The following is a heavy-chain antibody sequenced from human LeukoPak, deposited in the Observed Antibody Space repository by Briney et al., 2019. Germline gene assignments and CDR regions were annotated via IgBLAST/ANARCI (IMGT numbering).Heavy chain of an antibody. V-gene: IGHV4-39*02. J-gene: IGHJ4*02. CDR3: AREMKTTTDYYGSGVDH. Sequence: SETLSLTCSVSGGSISSSNYYWGRIRQPPGKGLEWIGNIFYSGSTYYNPSLKSRVTIFVDTSKNQFSLNLNSVTAGDTAVYYCAREMKTTTDYYGSGVDHWGQGTLVTVSS. CDR1: GGSISSSNYY. CDR2: IFYSGST. D-gene: IGHD3-10*01.